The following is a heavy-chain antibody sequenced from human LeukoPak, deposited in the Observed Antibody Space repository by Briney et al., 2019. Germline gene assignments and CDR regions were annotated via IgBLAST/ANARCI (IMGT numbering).Heavy chain of an antibody. Sequence: PSETLSHTCTVSGGSISSSSYYWGWIRQPPGKGLEWIGSIYYSGSTYYNPSLKSRVTISVDTSKNQFSLKLSSVTAADTAVYYCARLLTYYSDALDYWGQGTLVTVSS. CDR1: GGSISSSSYY. J-gene: IGHJ4*02. D-gene: IGHD3-22*01. CDR3: ARLLTYYSDALDY. CDR2: IYYSGST. V-gene: IGHV4-39*01.